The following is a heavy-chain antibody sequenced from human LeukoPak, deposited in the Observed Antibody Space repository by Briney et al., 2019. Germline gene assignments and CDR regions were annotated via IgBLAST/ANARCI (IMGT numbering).Heavy chain of an antibody. J-gene: IGHJ3*02. CDR1: GFTFSRIW. CDR3: ARAQYLADDAFDI. D-gene: IGHD4-11*01. Sequence: PGGSLRLSCAASGFTFSRIWMHWVRRAPGKGLVWVSRVNSDGSSTNYADSVKGRFTISRDNAKNTLYLQMNSLRDEDTAVYYCARAQYLADDAFDIWGQGTMVTVSS. V-gene: IGHV3-74*01. CDR2: VNSDGSST.